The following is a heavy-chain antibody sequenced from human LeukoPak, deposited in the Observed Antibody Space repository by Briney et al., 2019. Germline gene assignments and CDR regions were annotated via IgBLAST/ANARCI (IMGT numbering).Heavy chain of an antibody. CDR3: AKDYDSSGYYDY. V-gene: IGHV3-23*01. D-gene: IGHD3-22*01. CDR2: ISGSGGST. J-gene: IGHJ4*02. Sequence: PGGSLRLSCAASGFTSSSYAMSWVRQAPGKGLEWVSAISGSGGSTYYADSVKGRFTISRDNSKNTLYLQMNSLRAEDTAVYYCAKDYDSSGYYDYWGQGTLVTVSS. CDR1: GFTSSSYA.